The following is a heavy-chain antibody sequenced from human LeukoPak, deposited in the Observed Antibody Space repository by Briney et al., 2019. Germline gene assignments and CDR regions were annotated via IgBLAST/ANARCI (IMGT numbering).Heavy chain of an antibody. CDR1: GGSFSGYY. J-gene: IGHJ4*02. CDR3: ARGRQPARLDY. CDR2: INHRGST. D-gene: IGHD6-13*01. V-gene: IGHV4-34*01. Sequence: SETLSLTCAVYGGSFSGYYWSGIRQPPGKGREWIGEINHRGSTNYNPSLKSRVTITVDTSKNQFSLKLSSVTAADTAVYYCARGRQPARLDYWGQGTLVTVSS.